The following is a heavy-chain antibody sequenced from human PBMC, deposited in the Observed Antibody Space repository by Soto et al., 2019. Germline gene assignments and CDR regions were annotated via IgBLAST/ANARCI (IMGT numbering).Heavy chain of an antibody. CDR1: GFTFSDYY. Sequence: PGGSLRLSCAASGFTFSDYYMSWIRQAPGKGLEWVSYISSSGSTIYYADSVKGRFTISRDNAKNSLYLQMNSLRAEDTAVYYCARGVDYDILTGYYGPFDYWGQGTLVTVS. V-gene: IGHV3-11*01. D-gene: IGHD3-9*01. CDR3: ARGVDYDILTGYYGPFDY. J-gene: IGHJ4*02. CDR2: ISSSGSTI.